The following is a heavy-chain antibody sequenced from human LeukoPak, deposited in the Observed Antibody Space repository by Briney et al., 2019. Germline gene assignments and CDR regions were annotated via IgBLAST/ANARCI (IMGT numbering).Heavy chain of an antibody. D-gene: IGHD3-22*01. J-gene: IGHJ6*03. CDR2: ISGSGGIT. V-gene: IGHV3-23*01. CDR3: AKVPYENYYYYMDV. CDR1: GFTFSNYG. Sequence: GGSLRLSCPASGFTFSNYGMTWVRQAPGKGLEWVSAISGSGGITHYADSMKGRFTISRDNSKNTLYMQMNSLRAEDTAVYYCAKVPYENYYYYMDVWGKGTTVTVSS.